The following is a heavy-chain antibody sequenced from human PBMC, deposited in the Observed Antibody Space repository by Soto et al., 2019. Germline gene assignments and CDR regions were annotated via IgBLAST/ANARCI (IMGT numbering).Heavy chain of an antibody. CDR1: GFIFSDYT. V-gene: IGHV3-48*02. CDR3: ARDHGGSTWFVGVYYFFGKDV. CDR2: ISSSGDAI. Sequence: GGSLRLSCAASGFIFSDYTMTWVRQAPGRGLEFVSHISSSGDAIFYAESVKGRFTVSRDNAKNSLYLQMNSLRDDDTAVYFCARDHGGSTWFVGVYYFFGKDVWGQGTAVTFSS. J-gene: IGHJ6*02. D-gene: IGHD6-13*01.